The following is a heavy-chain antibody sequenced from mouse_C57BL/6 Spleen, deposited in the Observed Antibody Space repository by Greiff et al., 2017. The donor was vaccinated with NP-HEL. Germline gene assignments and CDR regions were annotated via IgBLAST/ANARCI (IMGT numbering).Heavy chain of an antibody. CDR2: INPSNGGT. CDR1: GYTFTSYW. D-gene: IGHD4-1*01. Sequence: QVQLQQPGTELVKPGASVKLSCKASGYTFTSYWMHWVKQRPGQGLEWIGNINPSNGGTNYNEKFKSKATLTVDKSSSTAYMQLSSLTSEDSAVYCCARGGLGRDGDYFDYWGQGTTLTVSS. CDR3: ARGGLGRDGDYFDY. J-gene: IGHJ2*01. V-gene: IGHV1-53*01.